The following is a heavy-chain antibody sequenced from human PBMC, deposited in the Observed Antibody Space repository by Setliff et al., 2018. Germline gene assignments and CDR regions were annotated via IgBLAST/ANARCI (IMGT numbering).Heavy chain of an antibody. J-gene: IGHJ5*02. CDR1: GGSFSGYY. CDR3: ARHVLGQQLVYNWFDP. V-gene: IGHV4-34*01. CDR2: IYHSGST. D-gene: IGHD6-13*01. Sequence: SETLSLTCAVYGGSFSGYYWSWIRQPPGKGLEWIGSIYHSGSTYYNPSLKSRVTISVDTSKNQFSLKLSSVTAADTAVYYCARHVLGQQLVYNWFDPWGQGTLVTV.